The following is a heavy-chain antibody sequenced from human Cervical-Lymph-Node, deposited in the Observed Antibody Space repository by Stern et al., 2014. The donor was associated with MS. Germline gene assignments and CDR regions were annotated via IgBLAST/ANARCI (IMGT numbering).Heavy chain of an antibody. CDR2: IIPIFDST. J-gene: IGHJ5*02. Sequence: VQLVESGAEVKKPGSSVKVSCPASGGTLSNYAIFWVRQAPGQGLEWMGGIIPIFDSTNYAQKFQGRVTITADEATNTAYMELSSLRSEDTAVYYCARGRGYYDSGGDPWGQGTLVTVSS. CDR3: ARGRGYYDSGGDP. CDR1: GGTLSNYA. V-gene: IGHV1-69*01. D-gene: IGHD3-22*01.